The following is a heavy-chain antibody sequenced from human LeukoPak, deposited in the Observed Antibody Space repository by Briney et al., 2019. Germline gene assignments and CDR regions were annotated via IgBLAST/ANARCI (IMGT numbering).Heavy chain of an antibody. CDR1: GYTFTDYY. J-gene: IGHJ5*02. V-gene: IGHV1-69-2*01. D-gene: IGHD3-3*01. Sequence: ASVKVSCKVSGYTFTDYYMHWVPQAPGKGLEWMGLVDPEDGETIYAEKFQGRVTITADTSTDTAYMELSSLRSEDTAVYYCATGVADDFWSGYYTIDPWGQGTLVTVSS. CDR3: ATGVADDFWSGYYTIDP. CDR2: VDPEDGET.